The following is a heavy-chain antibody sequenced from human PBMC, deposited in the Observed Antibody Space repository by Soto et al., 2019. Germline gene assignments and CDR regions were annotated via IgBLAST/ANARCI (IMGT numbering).Heavy chain of an antibody. V-gene: IGHV3-23*01. J-gene: IGHJ4*02. CDR2: ISATTGNT. CDR1: GFNFSIYT. CDR3: ARESEDLTSNFDY. Sequence: EVRLSESGGGLVQPGESLRLSCAASGFNFSIYTMIWVRQAPGKGLEWVSGISATTGNTYYTDSVKGRFTISRDNAKNSLYLEMNSLRAEDTAVYYCARESEDLTSNFDYWGQGTLVTVSS.